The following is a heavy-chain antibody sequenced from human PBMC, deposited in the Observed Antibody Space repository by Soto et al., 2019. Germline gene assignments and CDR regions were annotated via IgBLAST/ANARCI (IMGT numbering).Heavy chain of an antibody. V-gene: IGHV5-51*01. D-gene: IGHD3-10*01. J-gene: IGHJ4*02. CDR1: GYSFTTYW. CDR3: ARHISGDHFDY. Sequence: VESLKISCNGSGYSFTTYWIGWVRQMPGKGLEWMGIIYPGDSDTRYSPSFQGQVTISVDKSISTAYLQWSSLKASDTAMYYCARHISGDHFDYWGQGTLVTVSS. CDR2: IYPGDSDT.